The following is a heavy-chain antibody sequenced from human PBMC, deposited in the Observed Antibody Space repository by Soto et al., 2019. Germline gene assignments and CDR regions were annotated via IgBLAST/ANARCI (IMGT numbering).Heavy chain of an antibody. D-gene: IGHD6-13*01. J-gene: IGHJ6*02. Sequence: GGSLRLSCSGSGFTVSSFGMHWVRQAPGKGLEHVSTLSSNGIGTYYADSVKGRFTFSRGTSKNTLYLQMSSLRTEDTAVYYCVKDMGQAAVGIRYPYGLDVWGLGTTVTVS. CDR1: GFTVSSFG. CDR2: LSSNGIGT. CDR3: VKDMGQAAVGIRYPYGLDV. V-gene: IGHV3-64D*06.